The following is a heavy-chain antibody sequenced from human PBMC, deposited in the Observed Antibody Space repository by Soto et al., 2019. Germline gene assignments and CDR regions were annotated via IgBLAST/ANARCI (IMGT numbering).Heavy chain of an antibody. CDR3: ASGIDYYASGDAAFDI. V-gene: IGHV1-8*01. CDR1: GYTFTSYD. D-gene: IGHD3-10*01. Sequence: QVQLVQSGAEVKKPGASVKVSCKASGYTFTSYDINWVRQATGQGLEWMGWMNPNSGNTGYAQKFQGRVTMTRNTSISTAYMELSSLRSEDTAVYYCASGIDYYASGDAAFDIWVQWTMVTVSS. J-gene: IGHJ3*02. CDR2: MNPNSGNT.